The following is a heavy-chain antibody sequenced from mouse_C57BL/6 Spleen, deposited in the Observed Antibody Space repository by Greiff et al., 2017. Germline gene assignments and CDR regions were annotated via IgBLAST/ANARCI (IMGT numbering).Heavy chain of an antibody. D-gene: IGHD1-1*01. CDR2: ISDGGSYT. CDR3: ARETPRYYGSSYLYFDY. V-gene: IGHV5-4*01. CDR1: GFTFSSYA. Sequence: EVKVVESGGGLVKPGGSLKLSCAASGFTFSSYAMSWVSQTPEKRLEWVATISDGGSYTYYPDNVKGRFTISRDNAKNHLYLQMSHLKSEDTAMYYCARETPRYYGSSYLYFDYWGQGTTLTVSS. J-gene: IGHJ2*01.